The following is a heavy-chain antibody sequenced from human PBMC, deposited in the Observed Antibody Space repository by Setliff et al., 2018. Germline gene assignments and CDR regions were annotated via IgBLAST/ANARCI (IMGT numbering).Heavy chain of an antibody. CDR1: GLTFSTYR. V-gene: IGHV3-33*08. Sequence: GGSLRLSCAASGLTFSTYRMHWVRQAPGKGLEWVAVIWDDGVKKYHADSVKGRFTISRDNSKNTLYLQMNSLRPEDTAVYYCARTCSGSGCYAGLESWGQGTPVTVPQ. D-gene: IGHD2-15*01. J-gene: IGHJ4*02. CDR3: ARTCSGSGCYAGLES. CDR2: IWDDGVKK.